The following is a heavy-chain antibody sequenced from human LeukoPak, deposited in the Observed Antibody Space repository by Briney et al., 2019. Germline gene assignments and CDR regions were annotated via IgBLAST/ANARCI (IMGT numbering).Heavy chain of an antibody. D-gene: IGHD2-15*01. Sequence: PSETLSLTCAVYGGSFSDYYWSWIRQPPGKGLEWIGEINHSGSTNYNPSLKSRVTISVDTSKNQFSLKLSSVTAADTAVYYCAPLGYCSGGSCPSHYGMDVWGQGTTVTVSS. CDR3: APLGYCSGGSCPSHYGMDV. J-gene: IGHJ6*02. V-gene: IGHV4-34*01. CDR2: INHSGST. CDR1: GGSFSDYY.